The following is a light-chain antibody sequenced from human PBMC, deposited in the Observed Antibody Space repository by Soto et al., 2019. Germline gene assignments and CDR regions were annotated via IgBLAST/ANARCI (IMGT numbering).Light chain of an antibody. V-gene: IGKV3-20*01. J-gene: IGKJ2*01. CDR3: QQYGSSTYT. CDR2: GAS. CDR1: QSVSSNR. Sequence: EIALTQSPGSLSSSPRERATVSCRASQSVSSNRLAWYQQKPGQAPRLLIYGASRRATGIPDRFSGSGSGTEFTLTISRLEPEDFAVYYCQQYGSSTYTFGQGTKVDIK.